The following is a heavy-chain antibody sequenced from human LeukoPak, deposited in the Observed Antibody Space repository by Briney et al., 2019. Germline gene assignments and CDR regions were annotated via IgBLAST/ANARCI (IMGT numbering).Heavy chain of an antibody. CDR2: TYYRSKWYN. V-gene: IGHV6-1*01. CDR1: GDSVSSNSAA. Sequence: SQTLSLTCAISGDSVSSNSAAWNWIRQSPSRGLEWLGRTYYRSKWYNDYAVSVKSRITINPDTSKNQFSLQLSSVTAADTAVYYCARHRSGWLQSSFDYWGQGTLVTVSS. D-gene: IGHD5-24*01. J-gene: IGHJ4*02. CDR3: ARHRSGWLQSSFDY.